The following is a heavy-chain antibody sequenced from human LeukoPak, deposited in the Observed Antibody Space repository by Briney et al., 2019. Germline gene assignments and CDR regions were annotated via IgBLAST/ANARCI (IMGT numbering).Heavy chain of an antibody. CDR1: GGSISSYY. V-gene: IGHV4-59*01. CDR3: ARERRNYEDAFDI. D-gene: IGHD3-3*01. CDR2: IYYSGST. Sequence: SETLSLTCTVSGGSISSYYWSWIRQPPGKGLEWIGYIYYSGSTNYNPSLKSRVTISVDTSKNQFSLKLSSVTAADTAVYYCARERRNYEDAFDIWGQGTMVTVSS. J-gene: IGHJ3*02.